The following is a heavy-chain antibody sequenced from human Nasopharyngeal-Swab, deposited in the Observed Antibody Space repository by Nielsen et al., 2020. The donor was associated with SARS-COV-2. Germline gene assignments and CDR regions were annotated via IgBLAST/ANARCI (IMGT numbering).Heavy chain of an antibody. CDR1: GFIFSNSA. J-gene: IGHJ4*01. CDR2: IRSKGNSYST. CDR3: SRSGGSYYTGNDY. Sequence: GESLKISCAASGFIFSNSAISWVRQASGKGLEWVGRIRSKGNSYSTEYAASVEGSFTISRDDSKNTQYLQMNSLMTEDTAVYYCSRSGGSYYTGNDYWGQGTLVTVSS. V-gene: IGHV3-73*01. D-gene: IGHD2-15*01.